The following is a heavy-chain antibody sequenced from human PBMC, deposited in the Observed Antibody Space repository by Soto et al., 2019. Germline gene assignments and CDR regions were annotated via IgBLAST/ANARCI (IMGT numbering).Heavy chain of an antibody. CDR2: ISAYNGNT. Sequence: ASVKVSCKASGYTFTNFGISWVRQAPGQGLEWMGWISAYNGNTNYAQKLQGRVTMTTDTSTSTAYMELRSLRSDDTAVYYCARDRDVYYYYGMDVWGQGTTVTVSS. V-gene: IGHV1-18*01. J-gene: IGHJ6*02. D-gene: IGHD3-10*01. CDR1: GYTFTNFG. CDR3: ARDRDVYYYYGMDV.